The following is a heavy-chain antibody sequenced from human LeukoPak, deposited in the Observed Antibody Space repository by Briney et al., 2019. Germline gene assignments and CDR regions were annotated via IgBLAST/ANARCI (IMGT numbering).Heavy chain of an antibody. D-gene: IGHD3-10*01. CDR1: GGSISSSDYY. CDR3: ARGPSSYYYGSGPLGY. J-gene: IGHJ4*02. CDR2: IYYGGST. Sequence: SETLSLTCTVSGGSISSSDYYWGWIRQPPGKGLEWIGSIYYGGSTYYNPSLKSRVTISVDTSMNQFSLKLSFVTTADTAVYYCARGPSSYYYGSGPLGYWGQGTLVTVSS. V-gene: IGHV4-39*01.